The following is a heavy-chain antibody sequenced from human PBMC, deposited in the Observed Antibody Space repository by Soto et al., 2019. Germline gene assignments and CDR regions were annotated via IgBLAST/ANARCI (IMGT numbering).Heavy chain of an antibody. D-gene: IGHD4-4*01. J-gene: IGHJ2*01. CDR2: MDPIGCHT. CDR3: ERQIYDSYSRNTIQYYF. CDR1: GYSFACDF. Sequence: GESLKISCKFSGYSFACDFSTCVRQMPGQFLEWMGIMDPIGCHTYYSPSFRVHVTLSAAKSITTVFLQWSSLRASDTAMYYCERQIYDSYSRNTIQYYF. V-gene: IGHV5-10-1*01.